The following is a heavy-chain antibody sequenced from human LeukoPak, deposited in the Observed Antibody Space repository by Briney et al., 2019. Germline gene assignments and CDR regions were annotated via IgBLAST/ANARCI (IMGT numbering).Heavy chain of an antibody. D-gene: IGHD5-24*01. CDR3: AKDRDGDGWDYYYMDV. V-gene: IGHV3-23*01. CDR1: GFTFSTNG. J-gene: IGHJ6*03. Sequence: GGSLRLSCAASGFTFSTNGMSWVRQAPGEGLEWVSAISGSGGSTYYADSVTGRFTISRDNSTNTLYLQMNSRRAEAPAVNYCAKDRDGDGWDYYYMDVWGKGTTVTTSS. CDR2: ISGSGGST.